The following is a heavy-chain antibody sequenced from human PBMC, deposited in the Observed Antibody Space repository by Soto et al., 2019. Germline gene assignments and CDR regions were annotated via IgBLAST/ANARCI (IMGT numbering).Heavy chain of an antibody. CDR1: GYTFTSYA. CDR2: INAGNGNT. CDR3: ARAYYDSSGYYKADLGY. Sequence: ASVKVSCKASGYTFTSYAMHWVRQAPGQRLEWMGWINAGNGNTKYSQKFQGRVTITRDTSASTAYMELSSLRSEDTAVYYCARAYYDSSGYYKADLGYWGQGTLVTVSS. D-gene: IGHD3-22*01. J-gene: IGHJ4*02. V-gene: IGHV1-3*01.